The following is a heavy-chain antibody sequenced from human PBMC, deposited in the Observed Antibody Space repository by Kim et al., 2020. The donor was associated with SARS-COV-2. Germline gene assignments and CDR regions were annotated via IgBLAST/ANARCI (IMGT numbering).Heavy chain of an antibody. Sequence: SVKVSCKASGGTFSSYAISWVRQAPGQGLEWMGGIIPIFGTANYAQKFQGRVTITADESTSTAYMELSSLRSEDTAVYYCARGGLRLGELSFDFDYWGQGTLVTVSS. CDR1: GGTFSSYA. J-gene: IGHJ4*02. V-gene: IGHV1-69*13. CDR3: ARGGLRLGELSFDFDY. CDR2: IIPIFGTA. D-gene: IGHD3-16*02.